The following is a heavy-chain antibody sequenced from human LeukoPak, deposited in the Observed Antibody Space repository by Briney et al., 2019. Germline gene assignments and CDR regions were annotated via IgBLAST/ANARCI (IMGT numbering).Heavy chain of an antibody. V-gene: IGHV4-59*08. J-gene: IGHJ4*02. CDR2: IYNSGSN. D-gene: IGHD3-10*01. Sequence: PETLSLTCTVSGGSISSDYWQWIRQPPGKGLEWIGYIYNSGSNNYNPSLKSRVSISIVMSKNQFSLKPTSVTAADTAVYYCATRGYWGQGTLVTVSS. CDR3: ATRGY. CDR1: GGSISSDY.